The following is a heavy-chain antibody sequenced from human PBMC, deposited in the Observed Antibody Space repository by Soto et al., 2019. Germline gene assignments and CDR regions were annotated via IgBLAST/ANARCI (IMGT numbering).Heavy chain of an antibody. CDR1: GFTFTSSA. D-gene: IGHD2-15*01. CDR3: AADERYCSGGSCYPLLGMDV. Sequence: ASVKVSCKVSGFTFTSSAVQWVRQARGQRLEWIGWIVVGSGNTNYAQKFQERVTITRDMSTSTAYMELSSLRSEDTAVYYCAADERYCSGGSCYPLLGMDVWGQGTTVTSP. V-gene: IGHV1-58*01. CDR2: IVVGSGNT. J-gene: IGHJ6*02.